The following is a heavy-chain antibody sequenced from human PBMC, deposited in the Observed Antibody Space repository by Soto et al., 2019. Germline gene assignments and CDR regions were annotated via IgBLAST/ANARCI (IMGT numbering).Heavy chain of an antibody. V-gene: IGHV4-39*01. J-gene: IGHJ4*02. CDR3: ARHTYDILTGYLIGYFDY. CDR2: FYYSGTT. CDR1: GGSISSSSYY. D-gene: IGHD3-9*01. Sequence: SETLSLTCTVSGGSISSSSYYWGCIRQPPGRGLEWIGRFYYSGTTYYNPTINSRVTITVDTSKNHFALKLSSGTAADTAVYYCARHTYDILTGYLIGYFDYWGQGTLVTVSS.